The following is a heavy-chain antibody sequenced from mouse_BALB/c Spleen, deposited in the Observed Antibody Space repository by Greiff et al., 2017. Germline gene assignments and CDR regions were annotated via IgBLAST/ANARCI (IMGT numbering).Heavy chain of an antibody. J-gene: IGHJ3*01. CDR1: GYTFTDYE. V-gene: IGHV1-15*01. CDR3: TWRVFAY. CDR2: IDPETGGT. Sequence: QVQLQQSGAELVRPGASVTLSCKASGYTFTDYEMHWVKQTPVHGLEWIGAIDPETGGTAYNQKFKGKATLTADKSSSTAYMELRSLTSEDSAVYYCTWRVFAYWGQGTLVTVSA.